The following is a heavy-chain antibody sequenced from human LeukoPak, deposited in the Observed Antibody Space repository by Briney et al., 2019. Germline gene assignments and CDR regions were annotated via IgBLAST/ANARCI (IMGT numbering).Heavy chain of an antibody. CDR3: ARRGGRDYDFWSGYYVSPLDV. CDR1: GDSISGQTYS. J-gene: IGHJ6*04. CDR2: IYSGGST. Sequence: ETLSLTCTVSGDSISGQTYSWGWVRQAPGKGLEWVSVIYSGGSTYYADSVKGRFTISRDNSKNTLYLQMNSLRAEDTAVYYCARRGGRDYDFWSGYYVSPLDVWGKGTTVTVSS. D-gene: IGHD3-3*01. V-gene: IGHV3-53*01.